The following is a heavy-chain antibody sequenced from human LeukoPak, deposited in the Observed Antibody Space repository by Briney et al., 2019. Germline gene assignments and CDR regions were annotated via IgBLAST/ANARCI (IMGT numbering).Heavy chain of an antibody. V-gene: IGHV3-30*02. CDR3: VGYYYDGSDAFDI. J-gene: IGHJ3*02. Sequence: PGGSLRLSCAASGFTFSSYGMHWARQAPGKGLEWVALIRYDGSNKYYADSVKGRFTISRDNSKNTLYLQMNSLRAEDTAVYYCVGYYYDGSDAFDIWGQGTMVTVSS. D-gene: IGHD3-22*01. CDR2: IRYDGSNK. CDR1: GFTFSSYG.